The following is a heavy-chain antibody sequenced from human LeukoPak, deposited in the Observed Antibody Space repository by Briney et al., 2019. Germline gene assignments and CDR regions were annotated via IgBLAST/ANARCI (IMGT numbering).Heavy chain of an antibody. CDR2: MSSSDDGR. V-gene: IGHV3-23*01. CDR1: GFTFSSDW. D-gene: IGHD2-15*01. Sequence: GGSLRLSCAVSGFTFSSDWMIWVRQAPGKGLEWVSAMSSSDDGRYYAASVRGRFTISRDTSRSTLYLQMNGLRAEDAAVYYCAKAPVTSCRGAFCYPFDYWGQGTLVTVSS. CDR3: AKAPVTSCRGAFCYPFDY. J-gene: IGHJ4*02.